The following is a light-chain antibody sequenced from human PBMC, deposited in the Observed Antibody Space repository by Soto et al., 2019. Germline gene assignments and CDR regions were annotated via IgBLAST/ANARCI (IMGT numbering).Light chain of an antibody. CDR1: QSVSSN. CDR3: QHYGSSPWT. J-gene: IGKJ1*01. V-gene: IGKV3-20*01. Sequence: EIVMTQSPSTLSVSPGERATLSCRASQSVSSNLAWYQQKPGQAPRLLIFGASTRITGIPDRFSGSGSGTDFTLTISRLEPEDFAVYYCQHYGSSPWTFGQGTKV. CDR2: GAS.